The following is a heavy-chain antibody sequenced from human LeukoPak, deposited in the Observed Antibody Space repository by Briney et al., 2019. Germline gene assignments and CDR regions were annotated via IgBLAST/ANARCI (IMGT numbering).Heavy chain of an antibody. CDR3: ARVSQRGFGEYDY. J-gene: IGHJ4*02. CDR2: INPDNGDT. D-gene: IGHD3-10*01. Sequence: ASVKVSCKASGYTFTDYYVDWVRQAPGQGLEWMGWINPDNGDTHYAQKFQGRVTMTRDTSISTAYMELSRLRSDDTAVYYCARVSQRGFGEYDYWGQGTLVTVSS. V-gene: IGHV1-2*02. CDR1: GYTFTDYY.